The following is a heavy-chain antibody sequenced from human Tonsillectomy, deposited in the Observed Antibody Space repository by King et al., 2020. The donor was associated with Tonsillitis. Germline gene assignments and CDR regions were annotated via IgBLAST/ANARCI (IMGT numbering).Heavy chain of an antibody. V-gene: IGHV3-48*01. CDR2: LITRGDTI. D-gene: IGHD3-9*01. CDR1: GFAFTTFS. CDR3: TRELGDYDSWGRLP. Sequence: QLVQSGGGLVQPGGSLRLSCVASGFAFTTFSMHWVRQVPGKGLEWLSYLITRGDTIYYADSVKGRFTISRDNAKKSLYLQMNNVRADDTAVYSCTRELGDYDSWGRLPWGQGTRVTVSS. J-gene: IGHJ3*01.